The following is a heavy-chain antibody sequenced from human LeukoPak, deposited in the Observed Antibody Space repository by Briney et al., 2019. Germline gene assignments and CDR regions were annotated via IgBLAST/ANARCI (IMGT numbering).Heavy chain of an antibody. CDR3: ARARIAVAGKGNWFDP. D-gene: IGHD6-19*01. J-gene: IGHJ5*02. CDR1: GYTFTSYA. V-gene: IGHV1-3*01. Sequence: ASVKVSCKASGYTFTSYAMHWVRQAPGQRLEWMGWINAGNGNTKYSQKFQGGVTITRDTSASTAYMELSSLRSEDTAVYYCARARIAVAGKGNWFDPWGQGTLVTVSS. CDR2: INAGNGNT.